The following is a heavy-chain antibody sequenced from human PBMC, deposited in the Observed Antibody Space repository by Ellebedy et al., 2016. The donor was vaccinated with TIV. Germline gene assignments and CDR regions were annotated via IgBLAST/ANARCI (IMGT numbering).Heavy chain of an antibody. CDR1: GFTINSNY. J-gene: IGHJ3*01. V-gene: IGHV3-66*01. D-gene: IGHD3-10*01. CDR3: AGETFNDVDLDLWGLFDV. CDR2: ISVGGSA. Sequence: GESLKISCVVSGFTINSNYMSWVRQAPGRGLEWVSVISVGGSAYYADSVEGRFTISRDNSRNKLFLQMNGLRAEDTAVYYCAGETFNDVDLDLWGLFDVWGQGTTVTVSS.